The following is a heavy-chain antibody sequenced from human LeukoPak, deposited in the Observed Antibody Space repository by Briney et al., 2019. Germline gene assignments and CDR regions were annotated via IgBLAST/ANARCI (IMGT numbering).Heavy chain of an antibody. CDR3: AKHVVGIEGYFDY. Sequence: PGGSLRLSCAAYGFTFSSYAMSWVRQAPGRGLEWVSAISGSDGSTYYADSVKGRFTISRDNSKNTLYLQMNSLRAEDTAVYYCAKHVVGIEGYFDYWGQGTLVTVSS. J-gene: IGHJ4*02. CDR1: GFTFSSYA. V-gene: IGHV3-23*01. D-gene: IGHD1-26*01. CDR2: ISGSDGST.